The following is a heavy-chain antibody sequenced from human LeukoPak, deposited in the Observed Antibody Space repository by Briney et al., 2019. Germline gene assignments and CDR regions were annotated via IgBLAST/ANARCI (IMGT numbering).Heavy chain of an antibody. J-gene: IGHJ4*02. CDR3: ARETWDFDWLYMGGYFDY. Sequence: KPGGSLRLSCAASGFTFSDYYMSWIRQAPGKGLEWVSYISSSGSTIYYADSVKGRFTISRDNAKNSLYLQMNSLRAEDTAVYYCARETWDFDWLYMGGYFDYWGQGTLVTVSS. CDR1: GFTFSDYY. CDR2: ISSSGSTI. D-gene: IGHD3-9*01. V-gene: IGHV3-11*01.